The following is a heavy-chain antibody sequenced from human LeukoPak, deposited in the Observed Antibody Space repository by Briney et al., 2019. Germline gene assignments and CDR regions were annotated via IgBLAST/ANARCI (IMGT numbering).Heavy chain of an antibody. CDR3: ARDHYSGYDSPPNHRRPFDY. CDR2: ISSSSSYI. J-gene: IGHJ4*02. CDR1: GFTFSSYS. Sequence: GGSLRLSCAASGFTFSSYSMNWVRQAPGKGLEWVSSISSSSSYIYYADSVKGRFTISRDNAKNSLYLQMNSLRAEDTAVYYCARDHYSGYDSPPNHRRPFDYWGQGTLVTVSS. D-gene: IGHD5-12*01. V-gene: IGHV3-21*01.